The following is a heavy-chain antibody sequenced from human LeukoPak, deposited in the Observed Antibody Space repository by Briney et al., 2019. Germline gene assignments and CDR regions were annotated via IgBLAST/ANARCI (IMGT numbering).Heavy chain of an antibody. D-gene: IGHD1-1*01. Sequence: ASVKVSCKASGYTFTSYYMHWVRQAPGQGLEWMGIINPSGGSTSYAQKFQGRVTMTRDTSTSTVYMELSSLRSEDTAVYYCARDGGTTGTTVAFDIWGQGTMVTVSS. CDR2: INPSGGST. CDR3: ARDGGTTGTTVAFDI. J-gene: IGHJ3*02. CDR1: GYTFTSYY. V-gene: IGHV1-46*01.